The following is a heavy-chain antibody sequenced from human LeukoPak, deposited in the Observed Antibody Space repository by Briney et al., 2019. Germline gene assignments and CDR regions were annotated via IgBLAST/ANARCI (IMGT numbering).Heavy chain of an antibody. V-gene: IGHV4-39*01. CDR3: ARLDDYYDSSDDGFDY. CDR1: GGSISSSSDY. D-gene: IGHD3-22*01. Sequence: PSETLSLTCTVSGGSISSSSDYWGWIRQPPGKGLEWIGSLYYSGSTYYNPSLKSRVTISVDTSKNQFSLKLSSVTAADTAVYYCARLDDYYDSSDDGFDYWGQGTLVTVSS. CDR2: LYYSGST. J-gene: IGHJ4*02.